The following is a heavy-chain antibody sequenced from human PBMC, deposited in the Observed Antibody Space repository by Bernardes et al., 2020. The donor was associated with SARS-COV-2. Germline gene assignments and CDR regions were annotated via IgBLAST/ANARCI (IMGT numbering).Heavy chain of an antibody. CDR1: GDSVSSASYY. Sequence: SETLSLTCAVSGDSVSSASYYWGWIRQPPGKGLEWIGNVFYDGSTYYSPSLQSRVTISVEMSKNQFSLKLSSVTAADTAVYYCAKSDTVPVPGAMNTYYFDYWGQGTLVTVSS. D-gene: IGHD2-2*01. J-gene: IGHJ4*02. V-gene: IGHV4-39*01. CDR2: VFYDGST. CDR3: AKSDTVPVPGAMNTYYFDY.